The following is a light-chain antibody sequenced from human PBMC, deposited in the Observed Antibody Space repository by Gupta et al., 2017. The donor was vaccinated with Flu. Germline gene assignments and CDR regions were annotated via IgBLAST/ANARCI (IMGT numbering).Light chain of an antibody. Sequence: EIVMTQSPSTLSVSPGERATLSCRASQSVSSNLAWYQQKPGQAPRLLIYGASTRATGIPARFGGSGYGIQLPLTISSRQSEDFAVYYCQQNNNWPPVTCGGGTKVEIK. J-gene: IGKJ4*01. V-gene: IGKV3-15*01. CDR3: QQNNNWPPVT. CDR1: QSVSSN. CDR2: GAS.